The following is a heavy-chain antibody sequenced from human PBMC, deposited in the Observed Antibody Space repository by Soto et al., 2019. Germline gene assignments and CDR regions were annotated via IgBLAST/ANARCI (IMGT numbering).Heavy chain of an antibody. J-gene: IGHJ5*02. V-gene: IGHV3-7*01. Sequence: GGSLRLSCAASGFTFSSHWMSWVRQAPGKGLEWVANIKQDGSEKYYVDSVKGRFTISRDNAKNSLYLQMNSLRAEDTAVYYCARDRGDWFDPWGQGTLVTVSS. CDR1: GFTFSSHW. CDR2: IKQDGSEK. CDR3: ARDRGDWFDP. D-gene: IGHD1-26*01.